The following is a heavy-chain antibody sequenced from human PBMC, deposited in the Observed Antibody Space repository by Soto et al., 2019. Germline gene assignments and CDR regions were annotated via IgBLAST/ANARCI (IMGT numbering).Heavy chain of an antibody. J-gene: IGHJ4*02. V-gene: IGHV3-15*07. CDR2: IKSNTDGGTT. CDR1: DFTFTNAW. CDR3: IPMMSSGYGYRPFEY. Sequence: EVQLVESGGGLVKPGGSLTLSCAASDFTFTNAWMNWVRQAPGKGLEWVGRIKSNTDGGTTDYAAPVKGRFAISRDDSKTTLYLQMNSLKTEDTAVYYFIPMMSSGYGYRPFEYWGQGALVTVSS. D-gene: IGHD5-18*01.